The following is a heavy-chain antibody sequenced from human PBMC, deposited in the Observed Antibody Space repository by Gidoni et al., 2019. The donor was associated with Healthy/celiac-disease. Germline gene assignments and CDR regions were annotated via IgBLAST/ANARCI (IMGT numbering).Heavy chain of an antibody. V-gene: IGHV3-23*01. CDR1: GFTFSSYA. J-gene: IGHJ4*02. Sequence: EVQLLASGGGLVQPGGSLRLSCAASGFTFSSYARSWVRQAPGKGLDWVSAISGSGGSTYYADSVKGRFTISRDNSKNTLYLQMNSLRAEDTAVYYCAKDGRVLESFDYWGQGTLVTVSS. CDR3: AKDGRVLESFDY. D-gene: IGHD3-3*01. CDR2: ISGSGGST.